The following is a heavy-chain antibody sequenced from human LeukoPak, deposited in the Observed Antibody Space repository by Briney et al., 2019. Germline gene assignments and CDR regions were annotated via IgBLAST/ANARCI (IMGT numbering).Heavy chain of an antibody. J-gene: IGHJ4*02. D-gene: IGHD2-2*01. CDR2: IKSKTDGGTT. CDR3: LLRYCSSTSCNDY. CDR1: GFILSSYA. Sequence: GGSLRLSCAASGFILSSYAMSWVRQAPGKGLEWVGRIKSKTDGGTTDYAAPVKGRFTISRDDSKNTLYLQMNSLKTEDTAVYYCLLRYCSSTSCNDYWGQGTLVTVSS. V-gene: IGHV3-15*01.